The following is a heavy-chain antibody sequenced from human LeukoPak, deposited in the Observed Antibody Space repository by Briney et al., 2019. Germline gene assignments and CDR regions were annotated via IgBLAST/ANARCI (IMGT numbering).Heavy chain of an antibody. Sequence: SVKVSCKASGYTFTGYYMHWVRQAPGQGLEWMGRITPILGIANYAQKFQGRVTITADKSTSTAYMELSSLRSEDTAVYYCASGFQPVTPRHYYYYGMDVWGQGTTVTVSS. D-gene: IGHD4-4*01. CDR1: GYTFTGYY. J-gene: IGHJ6*02. V-gene: IGHV1-69*02. CDR3: ASGFQPVTPRHYYYYGMDV. CDR2: ITPILGIA.